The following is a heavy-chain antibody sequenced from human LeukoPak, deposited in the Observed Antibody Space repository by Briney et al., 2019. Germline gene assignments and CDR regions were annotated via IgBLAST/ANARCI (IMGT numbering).Heavy chain of an antibody. CDR1: GGSFCGYY. J-gene: IGHJ5*02. CDR2: INHSGST. Sequence: SETLSLTCAVYGGSFCGYYWSWIRQPPGKGLEWIGEINHSGSTNYNPSLKSRVTISVEPSKNQFSLKLSSVTAADTAVYYCARGLRDTAMEWHPNKWFDPWGQGTLVTVSS. D-gene: IGHD5-18*01. CDR3: ARGLRDTAMEWHPNKWFDP. V-gene: IGHV4-34*01.